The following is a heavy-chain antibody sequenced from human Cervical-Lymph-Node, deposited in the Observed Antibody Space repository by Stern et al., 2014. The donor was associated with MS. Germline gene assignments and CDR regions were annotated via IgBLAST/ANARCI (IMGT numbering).Heavy chain of an antibody. CDR2: ISSSTTYI. V-gene: IGHV3-21*01. CDR3: ARDQEAEGGGSPQPGY. J-gene: IGHJ4*02. Sequence: VQLQQSGGGLVKPGGSLRLSCAASGFTFTTYTMHWVRQAPGKGLEWVSSISSSTTYIYNADSVTGRFTISRDNAKNSLYLQMNSLRADDTGVYYCARDQEAEGGGSPQPGYWGQGTLVIVSS. D-gene: IGHD2-15*01. CDR1: GFTFTTYT.